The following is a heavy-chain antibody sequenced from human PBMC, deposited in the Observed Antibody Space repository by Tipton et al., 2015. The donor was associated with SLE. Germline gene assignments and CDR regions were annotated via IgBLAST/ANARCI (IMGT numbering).Heavy chain of an antibody. D-gene: IGHD6-13*01. CDR3: ARSSSSWNGGAFDI. CDR2: INHSGST. Sequence: LRLSCAVYGGSFSGYYWSWIRQPPGKGLEWIGEINHSGSTNYNPSLKSRVTISVDTSKNQFSLKLSSVTAADTAVYYCARSSSSWNGGAFDIWGQGTMVTVSS. V-gene: IGHV4-34*01. J-gene: IGHJ3*02. CDR1: GGSFSGYY.